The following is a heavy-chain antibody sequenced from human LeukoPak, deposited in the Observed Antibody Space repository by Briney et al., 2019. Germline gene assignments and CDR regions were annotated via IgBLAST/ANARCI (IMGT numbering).Heavy chain of an antibody. CDR2: IYPDDSDT. V-gene: IGHV5-51*01. Sequence: GESLKISCKGSGYSFTSYWIAWVRQMPGKGLEWMGIIYPDDSDTRYSPSFQGQVTISADKSISTAYLQWSSLKASDTAVFYCARHDGSSWSTSDYWGQGTLVTVSS. CDR1: GYSFTSYW. CDR3: ARHDGSSWSTSDY. J-gene: IGHJ4*02. D-gene: IGHD6-13*01.